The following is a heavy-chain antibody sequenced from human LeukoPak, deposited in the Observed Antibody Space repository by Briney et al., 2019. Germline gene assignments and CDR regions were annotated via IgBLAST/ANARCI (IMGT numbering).Heavy chain of an antibody. CDR1: GGSFSGYF. D-gene: IGHD3-10*01. CDR3: ARVTRRRTTGEIFGRYLDY. V-gene: IGHV4-34*01. Sequence: SETLSLTCAVYGGSFSGYFWTWIRQSPGKGLEWIGEISAGGNSNENPSLKSRVTISVDRSKNQFSLILNSVTAADTALYYGARVTRRRTTGEIFGRYLDYWGLGTLVTVSS. CDR2: ISAGGNS. J-gene: IGHJ4*02.